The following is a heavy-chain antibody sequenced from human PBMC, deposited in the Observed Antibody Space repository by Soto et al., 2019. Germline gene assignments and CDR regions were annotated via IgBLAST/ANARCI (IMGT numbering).Heavy chain of an antibody. J-gene: IGHJ5*02. D-gene: IGHD4-4*01. V-gene: IGHV1-3*01. CDR3: ARSRPLMTTVGPGGHLGWFYP. Sequence: ASVKVSCKASGYTFTSYAMHWVRQAPGQRLEWMGWINAGNGNTKYSQKFQGRVTITRDTSASTAYMELSSLRSEDTAVYYCARSRPLMTTVGPGGHLGWFYPWGQGTLVTVSS. CDR1: GYTFTSYA. CDR2: INAGNGNT.